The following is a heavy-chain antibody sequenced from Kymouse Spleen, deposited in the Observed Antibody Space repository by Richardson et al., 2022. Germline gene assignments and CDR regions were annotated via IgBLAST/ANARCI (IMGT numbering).Heavy chain of an antibody. CDR3: AKDISGYNYYGMDV. Sequence: EVQLVESGGGLVQPGRSLRLSCAASGFTFDDYAMHWVRQAPGKGLEWVSGISWNSGSIGYADSVKGRFTISRDNAKNSLYLQMNSLRAEDTALYYCAKDISGYNYYGMDVWGQGTTVTVSS. D-gene: IGHD3-9*01. V-gene: IGHV3-9*01. CDR2: ISWNSGSI. J-gene: IGHJ6*02. CDR1: GFTFDDYA.